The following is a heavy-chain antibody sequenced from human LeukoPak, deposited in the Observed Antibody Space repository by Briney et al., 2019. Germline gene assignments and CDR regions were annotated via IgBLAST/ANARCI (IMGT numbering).Heavy chain of an antibody. CDR2: ISSSSSYI. CDR3: ARDYITSRYYDFWSGYTPYYYYYMDV. CDR1: GFIFSGYS. V-gene: IGHV3-21*01. Sequence: GGLLRFSCAASGFIFSGYSMNWGRPAPGKGLEWVSSISSSSSYIYYADPVKGRFTISRDNAKNSLYLQMNSLRAEDTAVYYCARDYITSRYYDFWSGYTPYYYYYMDVWGKGTTVTVSS. D-gene: IGHD3-3*01. J-gene: IGHJ6*03.